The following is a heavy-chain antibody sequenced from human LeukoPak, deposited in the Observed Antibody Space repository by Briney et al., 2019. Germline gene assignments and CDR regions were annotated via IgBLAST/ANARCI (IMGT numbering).Heavy chain of an antibody. CDR2: INPNSGGT. Sequence: ASVKVSCKASGYTFTGYYMHWVRQAPGQGLEWMGWINPNSGGTNYAQKFQGRVTMTRDTSISTAYMELSRLRSDDTAVYYCARGWDGGSYLVYFQHWGQGTLVTVSS. J-gene: IGHJ1*01. V-gene: IGHV1-2*02. CDR1: GYTFTGYY. CDR3: ARGWDGGSYLVYFQH. D-gene: IGHD1-26*01.